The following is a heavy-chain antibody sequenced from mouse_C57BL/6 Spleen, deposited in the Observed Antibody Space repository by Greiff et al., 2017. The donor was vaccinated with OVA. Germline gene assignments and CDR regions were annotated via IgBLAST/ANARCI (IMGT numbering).Heavy chain of an antibody. CDR1: GYTFTSYW. Sequence: VQLQQSGAELVRPGSSVKLSCKASGYTFTSYWMHWVKQRPIQGLEWIGNIDPSDSETHYNQKFKDKATLTVDKSSSTAYMQLSSLTSEDSAVYYCARSLDGYYDYFDYWGQGTTLTVSS. D-gene: IGHD2-3*01. CDR3: ARSLDGYYDYFDY. J-gene: IGHJ2*01. V-gene: IGHV1-52*01. CDR2: IDPSDSET.